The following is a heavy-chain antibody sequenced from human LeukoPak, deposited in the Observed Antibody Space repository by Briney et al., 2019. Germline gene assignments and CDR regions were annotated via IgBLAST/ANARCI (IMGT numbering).Heavy chain of an antibody. J-gene: IGHJ4*02. CDR3: ARLRSSTVTYYFDY. CDR1: GYSFTSYW. Sequence: GESLKTSGKGSGYSFTSYWLGWVRQMPGKGLEWMGNIYPGDSDTRYSPSFQGQVTISADKSISTAYLQWSSLKASDTAMYYCARLRSSTVTYYFDYWGQGTLVTVSS. V-gene: IGHV5-51*01. CDR2: IYPGDSDT. D-gene: IGHD4-17*01.